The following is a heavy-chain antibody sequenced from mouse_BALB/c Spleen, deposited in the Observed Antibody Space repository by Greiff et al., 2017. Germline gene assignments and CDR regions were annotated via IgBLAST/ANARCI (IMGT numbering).Heavy chain of an antibody. Sequence: EVQLVESGGGLVQPGGSLKLSCAASGFTFSSYTMSWVRQTPEKRLEWVAYISNGGGSTYYPDTVKGRFTISRDNAKNTLYLQMSSLKSEDTAMYYCARHGDYDGYAMDYWGQGTSVTVSS. CDR3: ARHGDYDGYAMDY. V-gene: IGHV5-12-2*01. J-gene: IGHJ4*01. D-gene: IGHD2-4*01. CDR1: GFTFSSYT. CDR2: ISNGGGST.